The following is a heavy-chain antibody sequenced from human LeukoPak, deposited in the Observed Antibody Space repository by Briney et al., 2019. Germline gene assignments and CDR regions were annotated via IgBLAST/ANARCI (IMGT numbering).Heavy chain of an antibody. J-gene: IGHJ4*02. CDR1: GFTSSSYS. V-gene: IGHV3-21*01. CDR2: ISSSSSYI. Sequence: GSLRLSCAASGFTSSSYSMNWVRQAPGKGLEWVSSISSSSSYIYYADSVKGRFTISRDNAKNSLYLQMNSLRAEDTAVYYCARPNYYGSGPSSPYYWGQGTLVTVSS. CDR3: ARPNYYGSGPSSPYY. D-gene: IGHD3-10*01.